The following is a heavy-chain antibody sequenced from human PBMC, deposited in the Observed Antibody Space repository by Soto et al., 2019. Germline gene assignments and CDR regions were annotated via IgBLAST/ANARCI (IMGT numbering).Heavy chain of an antibody. CDR1: GDSISSSSYY. V-gene: IGHV4-39*01. D-gene: IGHD3-22*01. Sequence: TLSLTCTVSGDSISSSSYYWGWIRQPPGKGLEWIGDIYYSGTTHYNPSLKSRVTISIDTSKNQFSLHLRSVTAADTAVYYCARLKGDFFITTSKWFDPWGQGTPVTVSS. J-gene: IGHJ5*02. CDR3: ARLKGDFFITTSKWFDP. CDR2: IYYSGTT.